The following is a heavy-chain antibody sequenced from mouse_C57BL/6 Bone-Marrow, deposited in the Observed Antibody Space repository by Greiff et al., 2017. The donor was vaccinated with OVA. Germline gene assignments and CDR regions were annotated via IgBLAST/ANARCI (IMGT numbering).Heavy chain of an antibody. CDR3: AIYTSITTVVAGAMDY. V-gene: IGHV1-74*01. J-gene: IGHJ4*01. CDR1: GYTFTSYW. CDR2: IHPSDSDT. D-gene: IGHD1-1*01. Sequence: VQLQQPGAELVKPGASVKVSCKASGYTFTSYWMHWVKQRPGQGLEWIGRIHPSDSDTNYNQKFKGKATLTVDKSSSTAYMQLSSLTSEDSAVYYCAIYTSITTVVAGAMDYWGQGTSVTVSS.